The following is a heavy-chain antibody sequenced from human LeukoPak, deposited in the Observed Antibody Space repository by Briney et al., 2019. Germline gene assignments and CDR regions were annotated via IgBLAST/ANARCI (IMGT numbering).Heavy chain of an antibody. J-gene: IGHJ4*02. Sequence: GGSLRLSCAASGFTFSSYGMHRVRRASSKGLEWVAAISYDGSNKKYADSVKGRFTISRDDSKNTLYLQMNSLRSDDTAVYYCARGVRIAVAGYIDCWGQGTLVTVSS. CDR1: GFTFSSYG. V-gene: IGHV3-30*19. CDR2: ISYDGSNK. CDR3: ARGVRIAVAGYIDC. D-gene: IGHD6-19*01.